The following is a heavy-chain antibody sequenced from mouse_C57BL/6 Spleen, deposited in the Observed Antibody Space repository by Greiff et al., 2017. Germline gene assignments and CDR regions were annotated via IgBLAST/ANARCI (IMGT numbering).Heavy chain of an antibody. Sequence: QVQLQQSGAELVKPGASVKMSCKASGYTFTSYWITWVKQRPGQGLEWIGDIYPGSGSTNYNEKFKSQATLTVDTSSSTAYMQLSSLTSEDSAVYYCARYGITRVMDYWGQGTSVTVSS. CDR2: IYPGSGST. CDR1: GYTFTSYW. J-gene: IGHJ4*01. D-gene: IGHD2-4*01. V-gene: IGHV1-55*01. CDR3: ARYGITRVMDY.